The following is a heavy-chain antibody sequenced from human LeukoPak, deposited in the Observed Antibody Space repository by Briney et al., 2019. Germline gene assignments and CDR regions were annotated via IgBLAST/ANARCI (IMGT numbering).Heavy chain of an antibody. V-gene: IGHV3-30*18. J-gene: IGHJ4*02. CDR3: AKDGRSARLGYYFDY. CDR1: GFTFSSCG. D-gene: IGHD2-15*01. CDR2: ISHDGSNK. Sequence: PGGSLRLSCAASGFTFSSCGIHWGRQAPGKGLEWVAVISHDGSNKYYADSVKGRFTISRDNFKNTLYLHMSSLRAEDTALYYCAKDGRSARLGYYFDYWGQGTLVTVSS.